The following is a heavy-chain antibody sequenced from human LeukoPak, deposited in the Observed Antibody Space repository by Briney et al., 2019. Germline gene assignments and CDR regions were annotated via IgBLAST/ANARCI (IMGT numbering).Heavy chain of an antibody. CDR2: IYYSGTT. D-gene: IGHD6-19*01. CDR3: ARDRVAVAGYYNWFDP. V-gene: IGHV4-59*12. CDR1: GDSISSYY. J-gene: IGHJ5*02. Sequence: SETLSLTCTVSGDSISSYYWTWIRQPPGKGLEWIGYIYYSGTTNYNPSLKSRVTISVDTSKNQFSLKLSSVTAADTAVYYCARDRVAVAGYYNWFDPWGQGTLVTVSS.